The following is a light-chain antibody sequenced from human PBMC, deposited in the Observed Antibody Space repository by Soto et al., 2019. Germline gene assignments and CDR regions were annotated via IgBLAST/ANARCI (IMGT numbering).Light chain of an antibody. V-gene: IGLV2-14*01. CDR3: SSYTSSSNLYV. Sequence: QSALTQPASVSGSPGQSITISCTGTSSDVGGYNYVSWYQQHPGKAPKLMIYEVSNRSSGVSNRFSGSKSGNTASLTISGLHAEDEADSYCSSYTSSSNLYVFGNGTKLTVL. CDR2: EVS. CDR1: SSDVGGYNY. J-gene: IGLJ1*01.